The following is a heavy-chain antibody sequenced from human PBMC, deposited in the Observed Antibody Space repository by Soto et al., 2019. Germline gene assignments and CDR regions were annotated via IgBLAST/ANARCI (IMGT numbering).Heavy chain of an antibody. CDR2: IDTSGDAM. J-gene: IGHJ4*02. CDR3: ARESIGCGGDCLDY. D-gene: IGHD2-21*01. Sequence: GGSLRLSCAVSGFTFSNYEWNWVRQAPGKGLEWISYIDTSGDAMFYADSVKGRFAVSRDNTMNSLYLQMNSLRAEDTAAYYCARESIGCGGDCLDYWGQGTLVTVS. V-gene: IGHV3-48*03. CDR1: GFTFSNYE.